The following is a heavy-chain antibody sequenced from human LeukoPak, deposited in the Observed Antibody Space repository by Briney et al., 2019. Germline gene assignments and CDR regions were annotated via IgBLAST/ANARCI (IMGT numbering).Heavy chain of an antibody. J-gene: IGHJ4*02. V-gene: IGHV4-59*01. D-gene: IGHD6-19*01. CDR3: ARGLGGTGSGDDYYFDY. CDR1: GGSISSYY. CDR2: IYYSGST. Sequence: SETLSLTCTVSGGSISSYYWSWIRQPPGKGLEWIGYIYYSGSTNYNPSLKSRVTISVGTSKNQFSLKLSSVTAADTAVYYCARGLGGTGSGDDYYFDYWGQGTLVTVSS.